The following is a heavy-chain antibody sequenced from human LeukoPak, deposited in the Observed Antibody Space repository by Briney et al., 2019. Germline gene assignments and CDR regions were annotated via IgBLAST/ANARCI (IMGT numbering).Heavy chain of an antibody. CDR1: GGSFSGYY. D-gene: IGHD3-3*01. Sequence: SETLSLTCAVYGGSFSGYYWSWVRQPPGKGLEGIGEINHSGSTNYNPSLKSRVTISVDTSKNQFSLKLSSVTAADTAVYYCARGAGDFWSGYAYYYYYGMDVWGQGTTVTVSS. J-gene: IGHJ6*02. V-gene: IGHV4-34*01. CDR2: INHSGST. CDR3: ARGAGDFWSGYAYYYYYGMDV.